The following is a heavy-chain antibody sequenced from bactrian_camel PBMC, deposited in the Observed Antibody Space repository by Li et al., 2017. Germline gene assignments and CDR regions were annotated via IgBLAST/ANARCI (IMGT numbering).Heavy chain of an antibody. CDR3: AAAAGLLGGTCVDVRVVDY. CDR1: GLFFRYHY. V-gene: IGHV3S1*01. D-gene: IGHD6*01. J-gene: IGHJ4*01. Sequence: HVQLVESGGGLVQPGESLTLSCVASGLFFRYHYTNWVRQAPGRGLEWVSYISISEGSTYYADSVKGRFTISRDNAKNTLYLQMNSLKPEDTAMYYCAAAAGLLGGTCVDVRVVDYWGQGTQVTVS. CDR2: ISISEGST.